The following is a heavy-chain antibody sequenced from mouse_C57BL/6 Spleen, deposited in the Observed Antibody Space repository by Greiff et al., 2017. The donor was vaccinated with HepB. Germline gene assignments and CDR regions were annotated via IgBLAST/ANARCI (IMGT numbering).Heavy chain of an antibody. V-gene: IGHV14-3*01. CDR2: IDPADGNT. D-gene: IGHD2-4*01. Sequence: VQLQQSGAELVRPGASVKLSCTASGFNIKNTDMHWVKQRPEQGLEWIGRIDPADGNTNYAPKLQGKSTITADTSSNTAYLQLSSLTSEDTAIYYCARSPGDSDYDVGRKGYAMDYWGQGTSVTVSS. CDR3: ARSPGDSDYDVGRKGYAMDY. CDR1: GFNIKNTD. J-gene: IGHJ4*01.